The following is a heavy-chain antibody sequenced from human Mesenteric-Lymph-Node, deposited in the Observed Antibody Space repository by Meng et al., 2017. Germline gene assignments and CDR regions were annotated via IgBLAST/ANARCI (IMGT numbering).Heavy chain of an antibody. V-gene: IGHV1-2*02. CDR3: ARGGRFGEGDHGVDV. Sequence: ASVKVSCKASGYTFSDYYMHWVRQAPGQGLEWMGWINPNTGGADYAQKFQGRVTMTRDTSISTAYMELSRLTSDDTAVYYCARGGRFGEGDHGVDVWGQVTTVTVSS. CDR1: GYTFSDYY. J-gene: IGHJ6*02. CDR2: INPNTGGA. D-gene: IGHD3-10*01.